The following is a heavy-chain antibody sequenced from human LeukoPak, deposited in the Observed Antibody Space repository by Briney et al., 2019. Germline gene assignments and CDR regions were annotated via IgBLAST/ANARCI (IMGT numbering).Heavy chain of an antibody. Sequence: PSETLSLTCAVYGGSFSSYYWSWIRQPPGKGLEWIGEINHSGSTNYNPSLKSRVTISVDTSKNQFSLKLSSVTAADPAVYYCARGGPYSGYDINYNWFDPWGQGTLVTVSS. CDR1: GGSFSSYY. V-gene: IGHV4-34*01. D-gene: IGHD5-12*01. CDR2: INHSGST. J-gene: IGHJ5*02. CDR3: ARGGPYSGYDINYNWFDP.